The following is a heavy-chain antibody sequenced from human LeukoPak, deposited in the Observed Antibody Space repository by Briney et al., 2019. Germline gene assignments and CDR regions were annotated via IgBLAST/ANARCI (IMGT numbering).Heavy chain of an antibody. CDR3: ARDCTNGVCFLYYYYYYGMDV. Sequence: ASVKVSCKASGYTFTSYGISWVRQAPRQGLEWMGWISAYNGNTNYAQKLQGRVTMTTDTSTSTAYMELRSLRSDDTAVYYCARDCTNGVCFLYYYYYYGMDVWGQGTTVTVSS. CDR2: ISAYNGNT. J-gene: IGHJ6*02. D-gene: IGHD2-8*01. V-gene: IGHV1-18*01. CDR1: GYTFTSYG.